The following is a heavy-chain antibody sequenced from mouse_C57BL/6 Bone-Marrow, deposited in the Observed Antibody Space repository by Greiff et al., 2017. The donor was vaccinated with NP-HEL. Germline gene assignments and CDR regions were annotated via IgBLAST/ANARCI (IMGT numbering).Heavy chain of an antibody. J-gene: IGHJ3*01. Sequence: VQLRQSGPVLVKPGPSVKISCKASGFTFTDYYMHWVKQSHGKSLEWIGLVYPYNGGTSYHQKFKGKATLTVDTSSSTAYMELNNLTSEESAVYYCSTVYYGVWFAYWGQGTLVTVSA. CDR2: VYPYNGGT. CDR1: GFTFTDYY. V-gene: IGHV1-36*01. CDR3: STVYYGVWFAY. D-gene: IGHD1-1*01.